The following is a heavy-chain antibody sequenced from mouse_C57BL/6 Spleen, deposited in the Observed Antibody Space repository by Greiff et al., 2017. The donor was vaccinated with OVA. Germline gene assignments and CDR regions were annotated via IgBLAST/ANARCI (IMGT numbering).Heavy chain of an antibody. J-gene: IGHJ2*01. D-gene: IGHD1-1*01. V-gene: IGHV5-17*01. CDR1: GFTFSDYG. CDR2: ISSGSSTI. CDR3: ARGRYGSSERGFDY. Sequence: DVMLVESGGGLVKPGGSLKLSCAASGFTFSDYGMHWVRQAPEKGLEWVAYISSGSSTIYYADTVKGRFTISRDNAKNTLFLQMTSLRSEDTAMYYCARGRYGSSERGFDYWGQGTTLTVSS.